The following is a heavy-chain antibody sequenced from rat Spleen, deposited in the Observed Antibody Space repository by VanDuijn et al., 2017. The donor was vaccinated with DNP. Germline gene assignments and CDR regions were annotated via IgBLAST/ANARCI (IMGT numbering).Heavy chain of an antibody. CDR2: ISYSAYT. Sequence: EVQLQESGPGLVKPSQSLSLTCSVTGYSITSNYWAWIRKFPGNKMEWMGYISYSAYTGYNPSLKSRISITRDTSKNQFFLQLNSVTTEDTATYYCARGLNYGGYNYYWYFDFWGPGTMVTVSS. CDR3: ARGLNYGGYNYYWYFDF. J-gene: IGHJ1*01. CDR1: GYSITSNY. V-gene: IGHV3-1*01. D-gene: IGHD1-11*01.